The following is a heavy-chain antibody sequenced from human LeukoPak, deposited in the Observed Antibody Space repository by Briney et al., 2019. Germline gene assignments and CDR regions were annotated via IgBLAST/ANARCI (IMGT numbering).Heavy chain of an antibody. V-gene: IGHV4-4*07. CDR1: GGSINSYY. Sequence: SEALSLTCTVSGGSINSYYWSWIRQPAGKGLEWIGRMYSSGSTNYNPSLKSRVSMSVDTSKNQFSLKLTSVTAADTAVYYCARGGKATVVTMWGQGILVTVSS. CDR3: ARGGKATVVTM. J-gene: IGHJ4*02. CDR2: MYSSGST. D-gene: IGHD4-23*01.